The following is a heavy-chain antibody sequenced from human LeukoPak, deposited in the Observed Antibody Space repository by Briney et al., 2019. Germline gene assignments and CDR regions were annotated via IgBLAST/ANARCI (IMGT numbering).Heavy chain of an antibody. D-gene: IGHD3-10*01. J-gene: IGHJ6*02. CDR2: IYSGGST. CDR1: GFTVSTNY. V-gene: IGHV3-53*01. CDR3: ARVYTGRESYYYGSGGTMDV. Sequence: GSLRLSCAASGFTVSTNYMSWVRQAPGKGLEWVSVIYSGGSTYYADSVKGRFTISRDNSKNTLYLQMDSLRAEDTAVYYCARVYTGRESYYYGSGGTMDVWGQGTTVTVSS.